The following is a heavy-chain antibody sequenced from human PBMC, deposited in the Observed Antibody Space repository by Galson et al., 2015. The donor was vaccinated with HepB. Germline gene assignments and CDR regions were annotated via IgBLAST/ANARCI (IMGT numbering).Heavy chain of an antibody. V-gene: IGHV3-21*01. Sequence: SLRLSCAASGFVFNNYRMNWVRQAPGKGLQWVSSISGNSDYIHYADSVKGRFTISRDNAKKSLFLQMNSLRAEDTAIYYCARDSFDYWGQGTLVTVSS. CDR2: ISGNSDYI. CDR3: ARDSFDY. CDR1: GFVFNNYR. J-gene: IGHJ4*02.